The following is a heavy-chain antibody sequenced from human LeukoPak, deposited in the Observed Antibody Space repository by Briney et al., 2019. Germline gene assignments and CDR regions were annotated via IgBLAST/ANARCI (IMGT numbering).Heavy chain of an antibody. J-gene: IGHJ4*02. CDR2: INHSGST. V-gene: IGHV4-34*01. CDR1: GGSFSGYY. D-gene: IGHD6-13*01. CDR3: ARRWYYFDY. Sequence: SETPSLTCAVYGGSFSGYYWSWIRQPPGKGLEWIGEINHSGSTNYNPSLKSRVTISVDTSKNQFSLKLSSVTAADTAVYYCARRWYYFDYWGQGTLVTVSS.